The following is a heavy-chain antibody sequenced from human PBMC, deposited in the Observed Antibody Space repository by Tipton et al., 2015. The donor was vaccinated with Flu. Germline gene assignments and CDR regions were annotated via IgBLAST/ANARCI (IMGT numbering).Heavy chain of an antibody. CDR3: ARQGCGGGSCYSDYYYGMDV. CDR1: GYSFTSYW. Sequence: MQLVQSGAEVKKPGESLKISCKGSGYSFTSYWIGWVRQMPGKGLEWMGIIYPGDSDTRYSPSFQGQVTISADKSISTAYLQWSSLKASDTAMYYCARQGCGGGSCYSDYYYGMDVWGQGTTVTVSS. V-gene: IGHV5-51*01. CDR2: IYPGDSDT. D-gene: IGHD2-15*01. J-gene: IGHJ6*02.